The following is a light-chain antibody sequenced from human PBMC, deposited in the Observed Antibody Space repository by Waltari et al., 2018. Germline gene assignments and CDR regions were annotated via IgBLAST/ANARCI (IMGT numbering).Light chain of an antibody. CDR3: QQYGSSPLT. CDR1: QSVSNNY. V-gene: IGKV3-20*01. CDR2: GAS. Sequence: EIVLTQSPGTLSLSPGERATLPCRASQSVSNNYLAWYQQKLGQAPRLLIYGASSRAPGISDRFSGSGSGTDFTLTISRLEPQDFAVYYCQQYGSSPLTFGGGTKVEIK. J-gene: IGKJ4*01.